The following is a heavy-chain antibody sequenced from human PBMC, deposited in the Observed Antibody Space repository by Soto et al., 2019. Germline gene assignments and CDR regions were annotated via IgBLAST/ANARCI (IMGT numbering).Heavy chain of an antibody. CDR3: AKESRALLLWFGDGNYFDY. D-gene: IGHD3-10*01. J-gene: IGHJ4*02. Sequence: GGSLRLSCAASGFTFSSYGMHWVRQAPGKGLEWVAVISYDGSNKYYADSVKGRFTISRDNSKNTLYLQMNSLRAEDMAVYYCAKESRALLLWFGDGNYFDYWGQGTLVTVSS. CDR1: GFTFSSYG. V-gene: IGHV3-30*18. CDR2: ISYDGSNK.